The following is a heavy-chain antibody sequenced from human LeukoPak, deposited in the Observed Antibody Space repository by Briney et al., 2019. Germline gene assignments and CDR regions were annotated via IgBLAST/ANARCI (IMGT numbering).Heavy chain of an antibody. CDR1: GYTFTSYD. V-gene: IGHV1-8*01. J-gene: IGHJ4*02. D-gene: IGHD3-22*01. CDR2: MNPNSGNT. CDR3: ARAHPYDSSGSAVY. Sequence: ASVEVSRKASGYTFTSYDINWVRQATGQGLEWMGWMNPNSGNTGYAQKFQGRVTMTRNTSISTAYMELSSLRSEDTAVYYCARAHPYDSSGSAVYWGQGTLVTVSS.